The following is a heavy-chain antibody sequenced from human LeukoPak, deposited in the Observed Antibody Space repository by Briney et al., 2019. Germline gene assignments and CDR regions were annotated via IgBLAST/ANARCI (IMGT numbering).Heavy chain of an antibody. CDR3: ARGGVYCGGDCCSGISY. Sequence: SETLSLTCTVSGGSISSYYWSWIRQRAGKGLEWIGRIYTSGSTNYNPSLKSRVTMSVDTSKNQFSLKLSSVTAADTAVYYCARGGVYCGGDCCSGISYWGQGTLGTDSS. CDR2: IYTSGST. D-gene: IGHD2-21*02. CDR1: GGSISSYY. J-gene: IGHJ4*02. V-gene: IGHV4-4*07.